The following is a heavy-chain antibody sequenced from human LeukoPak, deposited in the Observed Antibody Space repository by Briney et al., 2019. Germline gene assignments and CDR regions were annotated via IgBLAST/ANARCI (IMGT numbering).Heavy chain of an antibody. D-gene: IGHD3-3*01. J-gene: IGHJ4*02. CDR3: ARNDFWSGSTDY. V-gene: IGHV1-18*01. Sequence: GASVKVSCKASGYTFTSYGISWVRQAPGQGLEWMGWISAYNGNTNYAQKLQGRVTMTRDTSISTAYMELSRLRSDDTAVYYCARNDFWSGSTDYWGQGTLVTVSS. CDR2: ISAYNGNT. CDR1: GYTFTSYG.